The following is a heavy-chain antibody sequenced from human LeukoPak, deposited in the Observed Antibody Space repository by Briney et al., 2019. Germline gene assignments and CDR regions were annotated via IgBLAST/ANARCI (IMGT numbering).Heavy chain of an antibody. J-gene: IGHJ3*02. CDR2: IDPDDSIT. D-gene: IGHD1-26*01. V-gene: IGHV5-51*01. CDR3: ARHIVGATGAFDI. Sequence: GESLKISCKGSGYTFTTYWIGWVRQMPGKGLEWMGIIDPDDSITRYSPSFQGHITISADKSISTAYLQWSSLKASDTAMYYCARHIVGATGAFDIWGQGTMVTVSS. CDR1: GYTFTTYW.